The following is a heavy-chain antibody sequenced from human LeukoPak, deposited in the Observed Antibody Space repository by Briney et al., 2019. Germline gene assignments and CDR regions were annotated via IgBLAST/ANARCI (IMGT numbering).Heavy chain of an antibody. CDR2: IYTSGST. D-gene: IGHD6-13*01. V-gene: IGHV4-61*02. J-gene: IGHJ4*02. Sequence: SETLSLACTVSGGSISSGSYYWSWIRQPAGKGLEWIGRIYTSGSTNYNPSLKSRVTISVDTSKNQFSLKLSSVTAADTAVYYCASKGQQLGSFDYWGQGTLVTVSS. CDR3: ASKGQQLGSFDY. CDR1: GGSISSGSYY.